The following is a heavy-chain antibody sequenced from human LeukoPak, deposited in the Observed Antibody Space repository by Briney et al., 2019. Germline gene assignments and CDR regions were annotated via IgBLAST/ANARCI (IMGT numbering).Heavy chain of an antibody. Sequence: SETLSLTCAVYGGSFSGYYWSWIRQPPGKGLEWIGYIYYSGSTNYNPSLKSRVTISVDTSKNQFSLKLSSVTAADTAVYYCARGARGQLASYYYYYMDVWGKGTTVTDSS. J-gene: IGHJ6*03. CDR2: IYYSGST. CDR1: GGSFSGYY. CDR3: ARGARGQLASYYYYYMDV. D-gene: IGHD1-1*01. V-gene: IGHV4-59*01.